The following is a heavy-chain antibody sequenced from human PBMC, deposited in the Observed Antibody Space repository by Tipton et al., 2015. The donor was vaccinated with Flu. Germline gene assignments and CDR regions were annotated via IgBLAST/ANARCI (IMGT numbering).Heavy chain of an antibody. V-gene: IGHV3-53*01. CDR3: ARDTVRSSSSVWYFGL. CDR1: GLTFRNYD. D-gene: IGHD6-6*01. Sequence: GSLRPSCAVSGLTFRNYDMNWVRQAPGEGLEWVSVIYSGGTTYYADSVKGRFTISRDNSKNTLYLHMNNLRAEDTAVYYCARDTVRSSSSVWYFGLWGRGTPVTASS. CDR2: IYSGGTT. J-gene: IGHJ2*01.